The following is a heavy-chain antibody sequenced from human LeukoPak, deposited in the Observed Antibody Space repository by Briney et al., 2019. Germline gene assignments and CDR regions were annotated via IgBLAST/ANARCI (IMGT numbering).Heavy chain of an antibody. CDR1: GYTFTSYD. CDR3: ARGPAILLWFGELFSY. V-gene: IGHV1-8*01. J-gene: IGHJ4*02. CDR2: MNPNSGNT. Sequence: ASVKVSCKASGYTFTSYDINWVRQATGQGLEWMGWMNPNSGNTGYAQKFQGRVTMTTDTSTSTAYMELRSLRSDDTAVYYCARGPAILLWFGELFSYWGQGTLVTVSS. D-gene: IGHD3-10*01.